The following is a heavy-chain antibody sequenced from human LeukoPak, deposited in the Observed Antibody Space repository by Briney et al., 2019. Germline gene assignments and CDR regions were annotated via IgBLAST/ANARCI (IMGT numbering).Heavy chain of an antibody. D-gene: IGHD3-3*01. CDR1: GYTFTGYD. CDR2: INPNSGGT. J-gene: IGHJ4*02. CDR3: ARLQTTKYYVFWSGYERGLTDY. V-gene: IGHV1-2*02. Sequence: GASVKVSCKASGYTFTGYDMHWVRQAPGQGLEWMGWINPNSGGTNYAQKFQGRVTMTRDTSISTAYMELSRLRSDDTAVYYCARLQTTKYYVFWSGYERGLTDYWGQGTLVTVSS.